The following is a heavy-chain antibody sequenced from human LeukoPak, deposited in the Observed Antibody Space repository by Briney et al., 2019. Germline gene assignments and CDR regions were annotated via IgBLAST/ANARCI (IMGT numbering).Heavy chain of an antibody. CDR1: GYTFTGYY. CDR2: INPNSGGT. D-gene: IGHD3-10*01. Sequence: ASVKVSCKASGYTFTGYYMHWVRPAPGQGLEWMGWINPNSGGTNYAQKFQGRVTMTRDTSISTAYMELSRLRSDDTAVYYCARGPLLWFGESEPDFDYWGQGTLVTVSS. J-gene: IGHJ4*02. CDR3: ARGPLLWFGESEPDFDY. V-gene: IGHV1-2*02.